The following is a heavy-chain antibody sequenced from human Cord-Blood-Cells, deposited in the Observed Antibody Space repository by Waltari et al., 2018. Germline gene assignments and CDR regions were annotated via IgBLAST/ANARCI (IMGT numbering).Heavy chain of an antibody. D-gene: IGHD1-26*01. J-gene: IGHJ4*02. CDR2: INHSGSN. CDR3: ARLPISGSYDY. Sequence: QVQLQQWGAGLLKPSETLSLTCAVYGGSFSGSYWSWIRQHPGKGLEWIGEINHSGSNNYNPSLRSRVTISVDTSKNQFSLKLSFVTSADTAVYYCARLPISGSYDYWGQGTLVTVSS. V-gene: IGHV4-34*01. CDR1: GGSFSGSY.